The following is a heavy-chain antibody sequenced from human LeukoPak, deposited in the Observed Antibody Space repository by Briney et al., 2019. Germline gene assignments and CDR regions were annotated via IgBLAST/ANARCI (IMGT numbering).Heavy chain of an antibody. Sequence: SVKVSCKASGGTFSSYAISWVRQAPGQGLEWMGRIIPILGIANYAQKFQGRVTITADKSTSTAYMELSSLRSEGTAVYYCARDLATMVRGVIRADAFDIWGQGTMVTVSS. CDR2: IIPILGIA. J-gene: IGHJ3*02. CDR1: GGTFSSYA. V-gene: IGHV1-69*04. CDR3: ARDLATMVRGVIRADAFDI. D-gene: IGHD3-10*01.